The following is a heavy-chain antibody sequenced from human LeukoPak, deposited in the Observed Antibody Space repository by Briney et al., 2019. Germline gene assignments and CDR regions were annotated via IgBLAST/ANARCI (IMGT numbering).Heavy chain of an antibody. CDR2: IRSKANSYAT. V-gene: IGHV3-73*01. CDR1: GFTFSGSA. Sequence: GGSLKLSCAASGFTFSGSAIHWVRHASGKGLEWVGRIRSKANSYATEYAASVKGRFTISRDDPEKTAYLQMNSLKIEDTAVYYCTRMGSGRSVDYWGQGTLVTVSS. J-gene: IGHJ4*02. D-gene: IGHD1-26*01. CDR3: TRMGSGRSVDY.